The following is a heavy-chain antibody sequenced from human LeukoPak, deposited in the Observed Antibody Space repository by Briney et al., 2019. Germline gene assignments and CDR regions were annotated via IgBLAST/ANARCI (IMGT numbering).Heavy chain of an antibody. Sequence: GGSLRLSCAASGFTFSSYAMSWVRQAPGKGLEWVAVISYDGSNKYYADSVKGRFTISRDNSKNTLYLQMNSLRAEDTAVYYCAKGGPAASFDPWGQGTLVTVSS. V-gene: IGHV3-30*18. CDR2: ISYDGSNK. CDR3: AKGGPAASFDP. CDR1: GFTFSSYA. J-gene: IGHJ5*02. D-gene: IGHD2-2*01.